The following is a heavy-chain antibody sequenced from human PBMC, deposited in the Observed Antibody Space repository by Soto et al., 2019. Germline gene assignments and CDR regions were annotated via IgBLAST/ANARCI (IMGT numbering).Heavy chain of an antibody. CDR2: INHSGST. J-gene: IGHJ4*02. V-gene: IGHV4-34*01. CDR1: GGSFSGYY. CDR3: ARGHDSSPLNLLDLDY. Sequence: SSETLSLTCAVYGGSFSGYYWSWIRQPPGKGLEWIGEINHSGSTNYNPSLKSRVTISVDTSKNQFSLKLSSVTAADTAVYYCARGHDSSPLNLLDLDYWGQGTLVTVSS. D-gene: IGHD6-6*01.